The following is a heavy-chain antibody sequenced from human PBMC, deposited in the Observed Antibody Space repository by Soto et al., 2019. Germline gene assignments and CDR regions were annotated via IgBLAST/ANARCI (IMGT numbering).Heavy chain of an antibody. V-gene: IGHV4-30-2*06. Sequence: QLQLQESGSGVVRTSETLSLTCTVFGASISYGGFSWSWIRQSPGKGLEWIGYINHFESTYFHPSFKSRLSMSIDRSRNMFYLNLSSVTAADMAVYYCVRGGGYDAFDQWGQGVPVTVSS. D-gene: IGHD5-12*01. J-gene: IGHJ4*02. CDR2: INHFEST. CDR3: VRGGGYDAFDQ. CDR1: GASISYGGFS.